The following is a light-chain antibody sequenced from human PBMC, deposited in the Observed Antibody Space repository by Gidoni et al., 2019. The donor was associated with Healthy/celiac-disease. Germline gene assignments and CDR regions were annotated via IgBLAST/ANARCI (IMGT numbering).Light chain of an antibody. CDR2: GAS. Sequence: EIVLTQSPGTLSLSPGERATLSCRASQSVSSSYLAWYQQKPGQAPRLLIYGASSRATGIPDFTLTISRLEPEDFAVYYCQQYGSSTLWTFGQXTKVEIK. CDR1: QSVSSSY. CDR3: QQYGSSTLWT. V-gene: IGKV3-20*01. J-gene: IGKJ1*01.